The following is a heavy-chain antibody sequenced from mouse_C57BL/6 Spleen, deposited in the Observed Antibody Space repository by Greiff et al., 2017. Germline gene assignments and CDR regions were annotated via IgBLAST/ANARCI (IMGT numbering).Heavy chain of an antibody. V-gene: IGHV5-6*01. D-gene: IGHD1-1*01. CDR1: GFTFSSYG. Sequence: EVKLVESGGDLVKPGGSLTLSCAASGFTFSSYGMSWVRQTPDKRLEWVATISSGGSYSYSPDSVTVRFPLSRDNAKNTLYLQVGSLKYESSGMYYCAKHGTTVEWDYWGQGTTLTVSS. J-gene: IGHJ2*01. CDR2: ISSGGSYS. CDR3: AKHGTTVEWDY.